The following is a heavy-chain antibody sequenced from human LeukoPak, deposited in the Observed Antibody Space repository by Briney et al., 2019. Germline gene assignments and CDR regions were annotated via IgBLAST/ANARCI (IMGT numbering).Heavy chain of an antibody. CDR2: ISGSGDTT. V-gene: IGHV3-23*01. CDR1: GFTFSSYS. CDR3: AKDRGY. Sequence: GGSLRLSCAASGFTFSSYSMNWVRQAPGKGLEWVSGISGSGDTTYIADSVKGRFTISRDNSKNTLYLQMNNLRVEDTAVYYCAKDRGYCGQGALVTVSS. J-gene: IGHJ4*02.